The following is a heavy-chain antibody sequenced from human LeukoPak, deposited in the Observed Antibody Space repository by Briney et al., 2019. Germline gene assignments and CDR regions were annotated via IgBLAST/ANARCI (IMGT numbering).Heavy chain of an antibody. Sequence: SETLSLTCAVSGGSISSGGYSWSWIRQPPGKGLKWIGYIYHSGSTYYNPSLKSRVTISVDRSKNQFSLKLSSVTAADTAVYYCARARREGGFDYWGQGTLVTVSS. CDR2: IYHSGST. CDR1: GGSISSGGYS. D-gene: IGHD1-26*01. J-gene: IGHJ4*02. CDR3: ARARREGGFDY. V-gene: IGHV4-30-2*01.